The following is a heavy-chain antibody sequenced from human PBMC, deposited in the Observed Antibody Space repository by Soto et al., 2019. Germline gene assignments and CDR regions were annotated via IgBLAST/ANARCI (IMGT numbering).Heavy chain of an antibody. CDR2: INPSGGNT. CDR3: ARGEYDYVWGSYRYRNWFDP. J-gene: IGHJ5*02. CDR1: GYTFTSYY. D-gene: IGHD3-16*02. V-gene: IGHV1-46*01. Sequence: ASVKVSCKASGYTFTSYYMHWVRQAPGQGLEWMGIINPSGGNTSYAQKFQGRVTMTRDTSASTVYMELSSLRSEDTAVYYCARGEYDYVWGSYRYRNWFDPWGQGTLVTVSS.